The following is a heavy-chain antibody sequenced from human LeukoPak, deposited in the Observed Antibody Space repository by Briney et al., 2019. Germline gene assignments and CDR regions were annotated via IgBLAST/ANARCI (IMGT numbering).Heavy chain of an antibody. Sequence: GGSLRLSCAGSEFRFSAHGMNWVRQAPGKGLEWISGISPSGDITYYADSVMGRFSISRDNWQSTVSLQMNSLRAEDTALYYCVRDLDWGAFDVWGQGTMVTVSS. V-gene: IGHV3-23*01. CDR3: VRDLDWGAFDV. J-gene: IGHJ3*01. CDR2: ISPSGDIT. D-gene: IGHD3/OR15-3a*01. CDR1: EFRFSAHG.